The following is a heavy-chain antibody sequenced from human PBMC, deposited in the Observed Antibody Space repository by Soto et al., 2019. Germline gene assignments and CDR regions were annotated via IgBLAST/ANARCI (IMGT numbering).Heavy chain of an antibody. CDR3: AKAEGSSYGTEYSQH. D-gene: IGHD6-13*01. Sequence: EVQLLESGGCLVQPGGSLRLSCAAFGFTFSTYAMNWVRQAPGKGLGWVSLIISSGGSTYYADSVKGRFTISRDNSKNTLYLQMNSLRADDTAVYYCAKAEGSSYGTEYSQHWGQGTLVTVSS. CDR2: IISSGGST. J-gene: IGHJ1*01. V-gene: IGHV3-23*01. CDR1: GFTFSTYA.